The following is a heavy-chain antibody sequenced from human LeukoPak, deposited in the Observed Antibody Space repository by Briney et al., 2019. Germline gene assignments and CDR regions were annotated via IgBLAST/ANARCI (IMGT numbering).Heavy chain of an antibody. CDR1: GYSISSGYY. CDR3: ARDRLVVENDY. V-gene: IGHV4-38-2*02. D-gene: IGHD3-22*01. CDR2: IYHSGST. Sequence: SETLSLTCTVSGYSISSGYYWGWIRQPPGKGLEWIGSIYHSGSTYYNPSLKSRVTISVDTSKNQFSLKLSSVTAADTAVYYCARDRLVVENDYWGQGTLVTVSS. J-gene: IGHJ4*02.